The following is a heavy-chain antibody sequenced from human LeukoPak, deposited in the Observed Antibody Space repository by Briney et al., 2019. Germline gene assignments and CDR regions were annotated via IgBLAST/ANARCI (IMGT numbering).Heavy chain of an antibody. V-gene: IGHV3-74*01. CDR2: ISTDARTI. CDR3: AKADSSSSPVFDY. Sequence: PGGSLRLSCAASGFAFSTNWMHWVRQAPGKGLVWVSHISTDARTITYADFVKGRFTISRDNSKNTLYLQMNSLRAEDTAVYYCAKADSSSSPVFDYWGQGTLVTVSS. CDR1: GFAFSTNW. D-gene: IGHD6-13*01. J-gene: IGHJ4*02.